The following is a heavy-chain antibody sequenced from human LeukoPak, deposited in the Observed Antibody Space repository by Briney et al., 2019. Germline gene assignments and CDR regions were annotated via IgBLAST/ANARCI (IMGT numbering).Heavy chain of an antibody. CDR3: ATVVRFLEWSTMDV. CDR2: FDPEDGET. D-gene: IGHD3-3*01. J-gene: IGHJ6*04. Sequence: ASVKVSCKVSGYTLTELSMHWVRQAPGKGLEWMGGFDPEDGETIYAQEFQGRVTMTEDTSTDTAYMELSSLRSEDTAVYYCATVVRFLEWSTMDVWGKGTTVTVSS. CDR1: GYTLTELS. V-gene: IGHV1-24*01.